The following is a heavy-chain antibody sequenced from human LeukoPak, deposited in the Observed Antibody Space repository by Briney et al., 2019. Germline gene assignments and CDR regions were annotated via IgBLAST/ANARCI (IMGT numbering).Heavy chain of an antibody. CDR1: AGSFSSYY. CDR3: ARSGYSGNLYFDY. D-gene: IGHD5-12*01. Sequence: PSETLSLTCAVYAGSFSSYYWSWIRQPPGKGLEWIGYIYYSGSTDYNPSLKSRVTISVDTSKNQVSLMLSSVTAADTAVYYCARSGYSGNLYFDYWGQGTLVSVSS. V-gene: IGHV4-59*08. J-gene: IGHJ4*02. CDR2: IYYSGST.